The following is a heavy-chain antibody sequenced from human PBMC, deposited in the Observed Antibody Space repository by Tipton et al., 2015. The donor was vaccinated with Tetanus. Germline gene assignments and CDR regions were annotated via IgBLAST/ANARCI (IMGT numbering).Heavy chain of an antibody. Sequence: TLSLTCTVSGGSIRGGTFYWGWIRQPPGKGPEWIGSIYESGDTYYIPSLKSRVTISVDTSKNQFSLHLNSMAAADTGVYYCARHQSGYFTPFDYWGQGNLVTVSS. CDR3: ARHQSGYFTPFDY. J-gene: IGHJ4*02. D-gene: IGHD3-3*01. CDR1: GGSIRGGTFY. CDR2: IYESGDT. V-gene: IGHV4-39*01.